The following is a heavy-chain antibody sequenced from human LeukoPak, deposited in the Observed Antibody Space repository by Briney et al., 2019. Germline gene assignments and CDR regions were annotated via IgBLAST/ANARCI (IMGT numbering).Heavy chain of an antibody. CDR2: IYYSGST. Sequence: SETLSLTCTVSGGSISSGGYYWSWIRQHPGKGLEWIGYIYYSGSTYYNPSLKSRVTISVDTSKNQFSLKLSSVTAADTAVYYCARDPSDKDYFDYWGQGTLVTVSS. V-gene: IGHV4-31*03. CDR1: GGSISSGGYY. CDR3: ARDPSDKDYFDY. J-gene: IGHJ4*02.